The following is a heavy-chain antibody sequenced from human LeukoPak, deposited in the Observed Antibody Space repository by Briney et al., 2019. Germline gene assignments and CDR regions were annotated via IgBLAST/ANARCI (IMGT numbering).Heavy chain of an antibody. D-gene: IGHD6-13*01. J-gene: IGHJ5*02. CDR2: IYTSGST. Sequence: TSETLSLTCTVSGGSISSYYWSWIRQPAGKGLEWIGRIYTSGSTSYNPSLKSRVTMSVDTSKNQFSLKLSSVTAADTAVYYCARGTYSSSWNWFDPWGQGTLVTVSS. CDR1: GGSISSYY. CDR3: ARGTYSSSWNWFDP. V-gene: IGHV4-4*07.